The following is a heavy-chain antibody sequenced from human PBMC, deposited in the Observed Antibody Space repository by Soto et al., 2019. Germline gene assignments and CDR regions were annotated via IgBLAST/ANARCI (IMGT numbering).Heavy chain of an antibody. D-gene: IGHD1-26*01. CDR1: GASFGTYY. J-gene: IGHJ4*02. Sequence: QVQLQESGPGLVKPSETLSLTCAVSGASFGTYYQRWIRQPPGKGLEWIGDIFYSGQLKYNPSLKRRLSRSVDPFKNQIPLRLTSVTASDTAVYYCAREGGGYRFAYWGQGTLVTVSS. CDR2: IFYSGQL. CDR3: AREGGGYRFAY. V-gene: IGHV4-59*01.